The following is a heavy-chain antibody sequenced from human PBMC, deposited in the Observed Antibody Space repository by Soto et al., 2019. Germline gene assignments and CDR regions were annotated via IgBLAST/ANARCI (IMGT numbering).Heavy chain of an antibody. CDR3: ARGYSGYDRFCDY. CDR1: GFTFSSYA. Sequence: GGSLRLSCAASGFTFSSYAMHWVRQAPGKGLEWVAVISYDGSNKYYVDSVKGRFTISRDNSKNTLYLQMNSLRAEDTAVYYCARGYSGYDRFCDYWGQGTPVTVSS. D-gene: IGHD5-12*01. J-gene: IGHJ4*02. CDR2: ISYDGSNK. V-gene: IGHV3-30*04.